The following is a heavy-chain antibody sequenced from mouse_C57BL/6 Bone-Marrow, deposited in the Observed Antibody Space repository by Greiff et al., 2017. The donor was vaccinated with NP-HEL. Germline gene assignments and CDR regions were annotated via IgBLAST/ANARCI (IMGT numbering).Heavy chain of an antibody. J-gene: IGHJ4*01. CDR2: INSSGSST. Sequence: EVTVVESEGGLVQPGSSMKLSCTASGFTFSDSYMAWVRPVPDPGLDLVSNINSSGSSTYYLDSLKSRFIISRDNATNILYLQMSSLKSEDTATYYCAREGGLRRRTYAMDYWGQGTSVTVSS. D-gene: IGHD2-4*01. CDR1: GFTFSDSY. CDR3: AREGGLRRRTYAMDY. V-gene: IGHV5-16*01.